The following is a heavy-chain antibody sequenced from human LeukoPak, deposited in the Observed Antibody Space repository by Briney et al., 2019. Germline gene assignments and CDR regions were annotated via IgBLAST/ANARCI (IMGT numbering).Heavy chain of an antibody. Sequence: GRSLRLSRAASGVAFSSYSMNWIRQAPGKGLEGISYISSSSTTISYADSVKGRFTISRDNARNSLFLQMNSLRAEDTALYYCARDLTTVTTPGYWGQGPLVTVSS. V-gene: IGHV3-48*01. J-gene: IGHJ4*02. CDR2: ISSSSTTI. D-gene: IGHD4-17*01. CDR3: ARDLTTVTTPGY. CDR1: GVAFSSYS.